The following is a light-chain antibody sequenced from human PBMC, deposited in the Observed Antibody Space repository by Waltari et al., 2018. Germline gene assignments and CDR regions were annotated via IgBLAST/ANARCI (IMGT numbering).Light chain of an antibody. V-gene: IGLV2-14*01. CDR2: EVS. CDR1: RSDVGGYTY. CDR3: SSYASTISVV. J-gene: IGLJ2*01. Sequence: QSALTQPASVSGSPGQSITISCTGTRSDVGGYTYVSWYQQHPGKAPKLMIYEVSNRPSGVSNRFSGSKSGNTASLTISGLQAEDEADYYCSSYASTISVVFGGGTKLTVI.